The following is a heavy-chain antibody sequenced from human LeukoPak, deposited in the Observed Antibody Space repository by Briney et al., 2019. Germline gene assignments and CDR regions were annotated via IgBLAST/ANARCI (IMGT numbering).Heavy chain of an antibody. CDR1: GYTFTGYY. Sequence: ASVKVSCKASGYTFTGYYIHWVRQAPGQGLEWMGWIGSNNGDTNYAQKFQGRVLMTRDTSITTVYMELSRLRSDDTAMYYCARSGYYYGLDVWGQGTTVTVSS. D-gene: IGHD3-22*01. V-gene: IGHV1-2*02. CDR2: IGSNNGDT. J-gene: IGHJ6*02. CDR3: ARSGYYYGLDV.